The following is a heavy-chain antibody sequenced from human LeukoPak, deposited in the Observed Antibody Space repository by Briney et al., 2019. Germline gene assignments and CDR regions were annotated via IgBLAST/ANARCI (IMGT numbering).Heavy chain of an antibody. D-gene: IGHD3-22*01. CDR2: IYSGGNT. CDR1: GFTVISDY. CDR3: ARDFRGESDSSGYFRDY. Sequence: GGSLRLSCAASGFTVISDYMSWVRQAPGKGLEWVSVIYSGGNTYYADSVKGRFTISRDNSKNTLYLQMNSLRAEDTAVYYCARDFRGESDSSGYFRDYWGQGTLVTVSS. V-gene: IGHV3-66*01. J-gene: IGHJ4*02.